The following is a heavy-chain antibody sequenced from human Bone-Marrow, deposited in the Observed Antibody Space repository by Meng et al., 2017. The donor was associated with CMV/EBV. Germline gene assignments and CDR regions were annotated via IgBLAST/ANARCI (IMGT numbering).Heavy chain of an antibody. CDR3: ARDLPHYSLDY. Sequence: GESLKISCAASGFTFSSYSMNWVRQAPGKGLEWVSSISSSSSYIYYADSVKGRFTISRDNAKNSLYLQMNSLRAEDTAVYYCARDLPHYSLDYWGQGTQVTVSS. CDR1: GFTFSSYS. J-gene: IGHJ4*02. CDR2: ISSSSSYI. V-gene: IGHV3-21*01. D-gene: IGHD4-11*01.